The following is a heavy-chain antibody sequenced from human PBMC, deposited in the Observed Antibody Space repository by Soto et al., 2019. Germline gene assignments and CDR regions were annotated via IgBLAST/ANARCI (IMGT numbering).Heavy chain of an antibody. CDR2: IYHSGST. Sequence: QLQLQESGSGLVKPSQTLSLTCSVSGASISSGGYSWNWIRQPPGKGLEWIGYIYHSGSTYYNPYLKSRVTISVDKSKNQFSLKLSSVTAADTAVYYCARDDLNGYFFDIWGQGTMVTVSS. D-gene: IGHD3-9*01. J-gene: IGHJ3*02. CDR3: ARDDLNGYFFDI. CDR1: GASISSGGYS. V-gene: IGHV4-30-2*01.